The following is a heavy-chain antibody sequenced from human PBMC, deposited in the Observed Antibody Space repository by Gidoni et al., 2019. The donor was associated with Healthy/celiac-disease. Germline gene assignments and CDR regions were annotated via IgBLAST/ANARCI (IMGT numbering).Heavy chain of an antibody. D-gene: IGHD5-12*01. CDR1: GFTCSSYA. CDR2: ISGVGGST. CDR3: AKGSGYGVWAGDYFDY. J-gene: IGHJ4*02. V-gene: IGHV3-23*01. Sequence: EVRLLESGGGFVQPGGSLRISCAASGFTCSSYALSWVRQAPGKGLEWVSAISGVGGSTYYADSVKGRFTISRDNSKNTLYLQMNSLRAEDTAVYYCAKGSGYGVWAGDYFDYWGQGTLVTVSS.